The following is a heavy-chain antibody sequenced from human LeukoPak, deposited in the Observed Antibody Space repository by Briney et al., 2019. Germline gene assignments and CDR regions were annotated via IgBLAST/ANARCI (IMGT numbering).Heavy chain of an antibody. J-gene: IGHJ4*02. V-gene: IGHV4-39*07. CDR3: ARGQLWSDFDY. CDR2: IYTSGST. CDR1: GGSISSSSYY. Sequence: SETLSLTCTVSGGSISSSSYYWGWIRQPPGKGLEWIGRIYTSGSTNYNPSLKSRVTISVDTSKNQFSLKLSSVTAADTAVYYCARGQLWSDFDYWGQGTLVTVSS. D-gene: IGHD5-18*01.